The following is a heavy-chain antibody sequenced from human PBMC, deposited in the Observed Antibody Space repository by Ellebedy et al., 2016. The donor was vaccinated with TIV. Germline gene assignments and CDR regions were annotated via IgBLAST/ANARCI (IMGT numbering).Heavy chain of an antibody. CDR3: ARQGYRGYSYGATYTPCDY. CDR2: INHSGST. CDR1: GGSFSGYY. D-gene: IGHD5-18*01. J-gene: IGHJ4*02. V-gene: IGHV4-34*01. Sequence: MPSETLSLTCAVYGGSFSGYYWSWIRQPPGKGLEWIGEINHSGSTNYNPSLKSRVYITVDTSKDQLPLKLSCVTGADTAVYYCARQGYRGYSYGATYTPCDYWGQGTLVTVSS.